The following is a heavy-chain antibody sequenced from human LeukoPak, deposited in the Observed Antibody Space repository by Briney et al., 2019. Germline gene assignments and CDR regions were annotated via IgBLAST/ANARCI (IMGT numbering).Heavy chain of an antibody. CDR3: ARDRSRSYLDY. CDR1: GGSISSSSYY. CDR2: IYYSGST. Sequence: PSETLSLTCTVSGGSISSSSYYWGWIRQPPGKGLEWIGSIYYSGSTYYNPSLKSRVTISVDTSKNQFSLKLSSVTAADTAVYYCARDRSRSYLDYWGQGTLVTVSS. J-gene: IGHJ4*02. D-gene: IGHD6-13*01. V-gene: IGHV4-39*07.